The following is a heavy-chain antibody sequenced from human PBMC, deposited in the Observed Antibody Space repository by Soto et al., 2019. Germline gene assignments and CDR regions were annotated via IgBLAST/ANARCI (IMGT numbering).Heavy chain of an antibody. J-gene: IGHJ3*02. CDR1: GGSFSGYY. Sequence: XLSLXCAVYGGSFSGYYWSWIRQHPGRGLEWIGYIYYSGNTYYNPSLKSRVSISLDTSKTQFSLKLTSVTAADTAVFYCARGGSTAVSGAGSFDIWGHGTMVTVSS. D-gene: IGHD4-17*01. V-gene: IGHV4-30-4*08. CDR3: ARGGSTAVSGAGSFDI. CDR2: IYYSGNT.